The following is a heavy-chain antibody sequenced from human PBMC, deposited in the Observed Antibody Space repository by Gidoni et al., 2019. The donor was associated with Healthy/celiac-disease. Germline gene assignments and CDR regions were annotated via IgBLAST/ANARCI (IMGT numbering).Heavy chain of an antibody. CDR3: ARSDTAMVPPFDY. V-gene: IGHV4-61*02. CDR2: IYTSGST. D-gene: IGHD5-18*01. J-gene: IGHJ4*02. CDR1: GGSIRSGSYY. Sequence: QVQLQESGPGLVKPSQTLSLTCTVSGGSIRSGSYYWSWIRQPAGKGLEWIGRIYTSGSTNYNPSLKSRVTISVDTSKNQFSLKLSSVTAADTAVYYCARSDTAMVPPFDYWGQGTLVTVSS.